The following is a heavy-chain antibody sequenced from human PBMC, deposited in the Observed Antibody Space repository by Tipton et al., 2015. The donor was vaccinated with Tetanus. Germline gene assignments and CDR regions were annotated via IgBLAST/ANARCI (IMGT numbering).Heavy chain of an antibody. Sequence: TLSLTCTVSGGSISSYYWSWIRQPPGKGLEWIGYIYYSGGTNYNPSLKSRVTISVDTSKNQFSLKLSSVTAADTAVYYCARDMWAAAGSYYYYGMDVWGQGTTVTVSS. CDR2: IYYSGGT. CDR3: ARDMWAAAGSYYYYGMDV. D-gene: IGHD6-13*01. CDR1: GGSISSYY. V-gene: IGHV4-59*01. J-gene: IGHJ6*02.